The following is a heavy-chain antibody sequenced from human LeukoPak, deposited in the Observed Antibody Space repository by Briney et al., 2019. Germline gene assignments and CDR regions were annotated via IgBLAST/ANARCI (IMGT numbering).Heavy chain of an antibody. CDR2: INPNSGGT. Sequence: ASVKVSCKASGYTFTGYFMHWVRQAPGQGPEWMGWINPNSGGTKYAQKFQGRVTMTRDTSISTAYMELSRLRSDDTAVYYCARGVRITMVRGVIIHPNWFDPWGQGTLVTVSS. D-gene: IGHD3-10*01. J-gene: IGHJ5*02. V-gene: IGHV1-2*02. CDR1: GYTFTGYF. CDR3: ARGVRITMVRGVIIHPNWFDP.